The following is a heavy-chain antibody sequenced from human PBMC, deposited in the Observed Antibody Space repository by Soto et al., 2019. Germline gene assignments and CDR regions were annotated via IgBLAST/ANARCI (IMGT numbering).Heavy chain of an antibody. J-gene: IGHJ4*02. Sequence: TGGSLRLSCAASGFTFSSYAMHWVRQAPGKGLEWVAVISYDGSDKYYADSVKGRFTISRDNSKNTLYLQMNSLRAEDKAVYYCARGSTNYCSSTSCYKNLDYWGQGTLVTVS. D-gene: IGHD2-2*02. CDR2: ISYDGSDK. CDR1: GFTFSSYA. CDR3: ARGSTNYCSSTSCYKNLDY. V-gene: IGHV3-30-3*01.